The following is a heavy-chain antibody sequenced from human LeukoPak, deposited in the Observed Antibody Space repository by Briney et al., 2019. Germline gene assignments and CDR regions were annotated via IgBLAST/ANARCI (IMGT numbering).Heavy chain of an antibody. CDR1: GFTFSSYW. CDR3: ARAPSEIGGYYPEYFRH. D-gene: IGHD3-22*01. Sequence: GGSLRLSCAASGFTFSSYWMHWVRQAPGKGLVWVSRIKSDGSTNYADSVKGRFTISRDNAKNTLSLQMNSLRAEDTGVYYCARAPSEIGGYYPEYFRHWGKGTLVTVSS. V-gene: IGHV3-74*01. CDR2: IKSDGST. J-gene: IGHJ1*01.